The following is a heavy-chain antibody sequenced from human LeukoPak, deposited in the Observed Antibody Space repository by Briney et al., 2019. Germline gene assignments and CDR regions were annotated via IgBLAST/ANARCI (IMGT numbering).Heavy chain of an antibody. J-gene: IGHJ4*02. V-gene: IGHV3-23*01. CDR1: GFTFSSYA. CDR2: ISGSGGST. Sequence: GGSLRLSCAASGFTFSSYAMSWVRQAPGKGLEWVSAISGSGGSTYYADSVKGRFTISRDNSKNTLYLQMNSLRAEDTAVYYCATNYDSSGYYYLLGYSDYWGQGTLVTVSS. D-gene: IGHD3-22*01. CDR3: ATNYDSSGYYYLLGYSDY.